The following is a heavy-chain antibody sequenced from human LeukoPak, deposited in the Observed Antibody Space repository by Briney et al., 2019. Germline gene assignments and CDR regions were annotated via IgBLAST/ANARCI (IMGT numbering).Heavy chain of an antibody. Sequence: PGGSLRLSCAASRLTFSSYSMNWVRQAPGKGLEWVSYISRSSSTIYYAEFVKGRFTISRDNAKNSLYLQMNSMRAEDTAVYYCARDAPTYGDYEDDAFDIWGQGTMVTVSS. D-gene: IGHD4-17*01. J-gene: IGHJ3*02. CDR3: ARDAPTYGDYEDDAFDI. V-gene: IGHV3-48*01. CDR2: ISRSSSTI. CDR1: RLTFSSYS.